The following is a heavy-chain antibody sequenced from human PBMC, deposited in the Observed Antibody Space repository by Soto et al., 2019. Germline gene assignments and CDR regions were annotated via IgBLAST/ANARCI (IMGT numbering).Heavy chain of an antibody. V-gene: IGHV1-8*01. J-gene: IGHJ3*02. CDR3: ARGNSYYYDSSDAFDI. D-gene: IGHD3-22*01. Sequence: ASVKVSCKASGYTFTSYDINWVRQATGQGLEWMGWMNPNSGNTGYAQKFQGRVTMTRNTSISTAYMELSSLRSEATAVYYCARGNSYYYDSSDAFDIWGQGTMVTVSS. CDR1: GYTFTSYD. CDR2: MNPNSGNT.